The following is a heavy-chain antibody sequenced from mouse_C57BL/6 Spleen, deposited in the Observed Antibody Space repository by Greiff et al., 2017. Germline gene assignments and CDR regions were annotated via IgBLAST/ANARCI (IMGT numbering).Heavy chain of an antibody. CDR2: ISDGGSYT. J-gene: IGHJ4*01. CDR1: GFTFSSYA. D-gene: IGHD2-4*01. V-gene: IGHV5-4*03. CDR3: ARGYDYDDYNTMDY. Sequence: EVKLMESGGGLVTPGGSLTLSCAVSGFTFSSYAMSWVRQTPEKSLEWVATISDGGSYTYYPDNVKGRFTISRDNAKNNLYLQMSHLKSEDTAMYYCARGYDYDDYNTMDYWGQGTSVTVSS.